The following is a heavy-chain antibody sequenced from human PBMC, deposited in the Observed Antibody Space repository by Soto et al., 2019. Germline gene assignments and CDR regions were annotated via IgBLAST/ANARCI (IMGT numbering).Heavy chain of an antibody. J-gene: IGHJ4*02. CDR3: ARGVSAGVDY. V-gene: IGHV1-8*01. Sequence: ASVKVSCKASGYSFTSLDINWVRQTAGQGLEWMGWMEPSTGRTGYAQKFQGRVTVTRDTSINTAYMELTTLTSDDTAFYYCARGVSAGVDYWGQGTLVTVSS. CDR2: MEPSTGRT. D-gene: IGHD1-26*01. CDR1: GYSFTSLD.